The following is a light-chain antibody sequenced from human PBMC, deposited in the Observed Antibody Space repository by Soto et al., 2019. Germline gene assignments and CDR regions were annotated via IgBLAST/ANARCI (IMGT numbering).Light chain of an antibody. CDR2: WAS. V-gene: IGKV4-1*01. J-gene: IGKJ1*01. CDR1: QSLLYSSNNKNY. Sequence: DIVMTQSPDSLAVSLGERATINCKSSQSLLYSSNNKNYLAWYQQKSGQPPKLLFYWASTRESGVPDRFSGSGSETDFTLTFTSLQPEDVAVYYCQQCFSTPPTFGQGTKVDIK. CDR3: QQCFSTPPT.